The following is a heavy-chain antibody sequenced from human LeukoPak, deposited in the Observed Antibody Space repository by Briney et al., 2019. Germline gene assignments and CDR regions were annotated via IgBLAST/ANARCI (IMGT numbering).Heavy chain of an antibody. J-gene: IGHJ4*02. D-gene: IGHD5-12*01. CDR3: ARGGGYASPIGY. V-gene: IGHV4-59*01. Sequence: SETLSLTCTLSGGSISTYYWSWIRQPPGKGLEWIGYIYHSGSTNYNPSLKSRVTISVDTSKNQFSLKLSSVTAAYTAVYYCARGGGYASPIGYWGQGALVTVSS. CDR2: IYHSGST. CDR1: GGSISTYY.